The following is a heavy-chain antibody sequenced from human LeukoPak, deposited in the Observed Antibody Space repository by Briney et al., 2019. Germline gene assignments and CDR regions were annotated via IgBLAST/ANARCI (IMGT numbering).Heavy chain of an antibody. Sequence: PGRSLRLSCAASGFTFDDYAMHWVRQAPGKGLEWVSGISWNSGSIGYADSVKGRFTISRGNAKNSLYLQMNSLRAEDMALYYCAKDMTPSIAARLPLDYWGQGTLVTVSS. CDR1: GFTFDDYA. CDR2: ISWNSGSI. D-gene: IGHD6-6*01. J-gene: IGHJ4*02. V-gene: IGHV3-9*03. CDR3: AKDMTPSIAARLPLDY.